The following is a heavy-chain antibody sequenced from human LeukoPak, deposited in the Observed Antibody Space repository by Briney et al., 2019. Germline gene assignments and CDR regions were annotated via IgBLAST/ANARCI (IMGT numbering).Heavy chain of an antibody. CDR2: IGIDSGNT. Sequence: PGGSLRLSCTASGFPFSDYSMNWVRQAPGKGLEWISYIGIDSGNTKYADSVRGRFTISADSAKNSLYLQMNGLRVEDTAVYYCARDHNYAFDNWGQGTLVSVSS. J-gene: IGHJ4*02. CDR1: GFPFSDYS. D-gene: IGHD1-1*01. V-gene: IGHV3-48*04. CDR3: ARDHNYAFDN.